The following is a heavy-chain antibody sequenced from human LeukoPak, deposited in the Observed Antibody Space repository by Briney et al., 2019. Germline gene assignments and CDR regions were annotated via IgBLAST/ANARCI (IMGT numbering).Heavy chain of an antibody. J-gene: IGHJ4*02. CDR3: ARGIMTSVTTLAY. CDR2: INTNTGNP. CDR1: GYTFTDYA. V-gene: IGHV7-4-1*02. Sequence: ASVKVSCKASGYTFTDYAVNWVRQAPGQGLKWMGWINTNTGNPMYAQGHTGRFDFSLDASVSTAYLQISSLKTDDTAVYYCARGIMTSVTTLAYWGQGTLVTVSS. D-gene: IGHD4-17*01.